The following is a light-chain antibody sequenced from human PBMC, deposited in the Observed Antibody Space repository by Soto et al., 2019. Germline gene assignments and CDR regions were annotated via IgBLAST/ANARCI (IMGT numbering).Light chain of an antibody. Sequence: EIVLTQSPSTLSLSPGESATLSCRASQSVSFYLAWYQQRPGQAPRLLIYDASNRATGIPARFSGSGSGTDFTLTISSLEPEDFAVYYCQQRSGAFGQGTRLEIK. V-gene: IGKV3-11*01. CDR2: DAS. CDR1: QSVSFY. CDR3: QQRSGA. J-gene: IGKJ5*01.